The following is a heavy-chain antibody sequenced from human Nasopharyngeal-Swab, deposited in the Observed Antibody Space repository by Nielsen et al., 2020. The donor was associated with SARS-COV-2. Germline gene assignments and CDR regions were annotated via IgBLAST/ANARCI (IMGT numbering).Heavy chain of an antibody. CDR2: ISSSGSTI. D-gene: IGHD3-10*01. CDR3: ARGGMVRGVIITYYYYGMDV. V-gene: IGHV3-48*03. CDR1: GFTFSSYE. Sequence: GASLKISCAASGFTFSSYEMNWVRQAPGKGLEWVSYISSSGSTIYYADSVKGRFTISRDNAKNSLYLQMNSLRAEDTAVYYCARGGMVRGVIITYYYYGMDVWGQGTTVTVSS. J-gene: IGHJ6*02.